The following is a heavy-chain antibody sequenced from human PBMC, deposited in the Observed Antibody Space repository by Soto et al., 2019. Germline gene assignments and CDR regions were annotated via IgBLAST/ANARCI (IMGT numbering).Heavy chain of an antibody. D-gene: IGHD3-10*01. J-gene: IGHJ5*02. CDR1: GGSISSSSYY. Sequence: QLQLQESGPGLVKPSETLSLTCTVSGGSISSSSYYWGWIRQPPGKGLEWIGSIYYSGSTYYNPSLKSRVTISVNTSKNQFSLKLSSVTAADTAVYYCARYSGLPTSCGSGSSLYWFDPWGQGTLVTVSS. CDR3: ARYSGLPTSCGSGSSLYWFDP. V-gene: IGHV4-39*01. CDR2: IYYSGST.